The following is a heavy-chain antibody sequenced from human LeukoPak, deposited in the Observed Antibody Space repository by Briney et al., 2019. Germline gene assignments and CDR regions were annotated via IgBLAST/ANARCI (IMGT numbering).Heavy chain of an antibody. CDR2: ISGSGGST. Sequence: GGSLRLSCAASGFTFSSYARSWVRQAPGKGLEWVSAISGSGGSTYYADSVKGRFTISRDNSKNTLYLQMNSLRAEDTAVYYCAKAETFDYGDYVAFDYWGQGTLVTVSS. CDR3: AKAETFDYGDYVAFDY. D-gene: IGHD4-17*01. V-gene: IGHV3-23*01. J-gene: IGHJ4*02. CDR1: GFTFSSYA.